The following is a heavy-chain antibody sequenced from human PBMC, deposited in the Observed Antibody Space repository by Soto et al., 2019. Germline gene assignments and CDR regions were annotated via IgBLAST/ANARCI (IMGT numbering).Heavy chain of an antibody. Sequence: GGSLRLSCAASGFTFSSYAMHWVRQAPGKGLEWVAVISYDGSNKYYADSVKGRFTISRDNSKNTLYLQMNSLRAEDTAVYYCARPRSDIVVPRSSLDYWGQGT. V-gene: IGHV3-30-3*01. J-gene: IGHJ4*02. D-gene: IGHD2-15*01. CDR3: ARPRSDIVVPRSSLDY. CDR2: ISYDGSNK. CDR1: GFTFSSYA.